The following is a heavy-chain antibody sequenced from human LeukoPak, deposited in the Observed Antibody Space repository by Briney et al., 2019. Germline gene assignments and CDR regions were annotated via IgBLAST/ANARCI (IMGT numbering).Heavy chain of an antibody. Sequence: GGSLRLSCVFSGFTFGDDWMNWVRQAPGKGLEWVDNINQGGSDIHFVDSVKGRFTISRDNAKNSLYLQMNSLRAEDTGVYYCPRGLRWTDFWGQGTLVTVSS. J-gene: IGHJ4*02. D-gene: IGHD4-23*01. CDR3: PRGLRWTDF. CDR1: GFTFGDDW. V-gene: IGHV3-7*01. CDR2: INQGGSDI.